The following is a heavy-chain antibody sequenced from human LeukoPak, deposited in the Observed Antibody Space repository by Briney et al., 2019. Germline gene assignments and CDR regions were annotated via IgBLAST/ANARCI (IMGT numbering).Heavy chain of an antibody. V-gene: IGHV3-7*03. CDR2: IKEDGTET. CDR1: GFMFSSNW. D-gene: IGHD5-24*01. Sequence: GGSLRLSCAASGFMFSSNWMSWVRLAPGKGLEWVANIKEDGTETYYVDSVKGRFTISRDNAKNSLYLQMNSLRVEDTTVYYCAKEGRSLQTYWGQGTLVTVSS. CDR3: AKEGRSLQTY. J-gene: IGHJ4*02.